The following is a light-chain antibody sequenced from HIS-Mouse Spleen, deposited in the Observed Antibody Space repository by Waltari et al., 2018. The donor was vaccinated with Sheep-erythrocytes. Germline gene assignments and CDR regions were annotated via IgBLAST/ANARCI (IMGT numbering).Light chain of an antibody. Sequence: QSALTQPASVSGSPGQSITISCTGTSSDVGRYHIVSCYQQHPGKAPKLMIYEGSKRPSGVSNRFSGSKSGNTASLTISGLQAEDEADYYCCSYAGSSTPWVFGGGTKLTVL. CDR3: CSYAGSSTPWV. CDR2: EGS. CDR1: SSDVGRYHI. J-gene: IGLJ3*02. V-gene: IGLV2-23*01.